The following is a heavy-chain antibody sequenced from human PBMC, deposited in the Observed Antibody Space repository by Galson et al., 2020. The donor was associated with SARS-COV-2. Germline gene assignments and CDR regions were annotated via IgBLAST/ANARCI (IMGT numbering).Heavy chain of an antibody. CDR3: ASCVAVVAANPAFDI. J-gene: IGHJ3*02. CDR2: IYSGGTT. Sequence: GESLKISCAASGFNVKTNYMSWVRQAPGKGLEWVSIIYSGGTTYHADSVKGRSTISRDNSKNMVYLQMNSLRVEDTAVYYCASCVAVVAANPAFDIWGQGTMVTVSS. CDR1: GFNVKTNY. V-gene: IGHV3-66*01. D-gene: IGHD2-15*01.